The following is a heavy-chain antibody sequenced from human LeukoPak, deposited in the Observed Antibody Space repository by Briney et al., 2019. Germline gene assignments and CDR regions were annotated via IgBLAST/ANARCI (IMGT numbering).Heavy chain of an antibody. CDR3: ARDRYGANTYVPPNYYYYMDV. D-gene: IGHD4-17*01. CDR1: GFTFSSYS. CDR2: ISSSSSTI. J-gene: IGHJ6*03. V-gene: IGHV3-48*01. Sequence: GGSLRLSCAASGFTFSSYSMNWVRQAPGKGLEWVSYISSSSSTIYYADSVKGRFTMSRDNANNLLYLQMNSLRAEDTAVYYCARDRYGANTYVPPNYYYYMDVWGKGTTVTVSS.